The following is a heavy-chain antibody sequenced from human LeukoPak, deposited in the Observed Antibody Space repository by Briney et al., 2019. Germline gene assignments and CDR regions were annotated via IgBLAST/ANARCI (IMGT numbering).Heavy chain of an antibody. Sequence: PGRSLRLSCTASGFTFSNYGMHWVRQAPGKGLGWVAVISYDGSNEYYADSVKGRFTISRDNSKNTLFLQMNSLRPEDTAVYHCAKVALFSGYYPPFDYWGQGTLVTVSS. J-gene: IGHJ4*02. CDR3: AKVALFSGYYPPFDY. CDR1: GFTFSNYG. CDR2: ISYDGSNE. D-gene: IGHD3-22*01. V-gene: IGHV3-30*18.